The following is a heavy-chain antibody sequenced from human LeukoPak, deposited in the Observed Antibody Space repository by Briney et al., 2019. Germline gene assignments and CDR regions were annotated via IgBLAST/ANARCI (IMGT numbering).Heavy chain of an antibody. V-gene: IGHV3-7*03. CDR1: GFTFSDYY. CDR2: IKQDGSEK. D-gene: IGHD4-17*01. CDR3: AKLSDYSDRAPIDY. J-gene: IGHJ4*02. Sequence: GSLILSCAASGFTFSDYYMSWIRQAPGKGLEWVANIKQDGSEKYYVDSVKGRFAISRDNANNSLFLQMNSLRAEDTAVYYCAKLSDYSDRAPIDYWGQGTLVTVSS.